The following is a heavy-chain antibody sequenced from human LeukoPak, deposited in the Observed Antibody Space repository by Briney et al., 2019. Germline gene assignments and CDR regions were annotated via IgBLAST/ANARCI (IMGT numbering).Heavy chain of an antibody. V-gene: IGHV3-53*04. D-gene: IGHD3-3*01. CDR2: IYSGGST. CDR1: GFTVSSNY. J-gene: IGHJ4*02. CDR3: AGLLTIFGVVSDY. Sequence: GGSLRLSCAASGFTVSSNYMSWVRQAPGKGLEWVSVIYSGGSTYYADSVKGRFTISRHNSENTLYLQMNSLRAEDTAVYYCAGLLTIFGVVSDYWGQGTLVTVSS.